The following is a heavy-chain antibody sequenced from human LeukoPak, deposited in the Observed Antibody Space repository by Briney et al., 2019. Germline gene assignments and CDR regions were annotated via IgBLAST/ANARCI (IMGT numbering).Heavy chain of an antibody. Sequence: ASVKVSCKASGYTFSNYGVSWVRHAPGQGLEWMGWISAYNGNTDYAQKFQGRVTMTADTSTSTAYMELRGLRSDDTAVYYCARDRSSSSDWGQGTLVTVSS. V-gene: IGHV1-18*01. CDR1: GYTFSNYG. J-gene: IGHJ4*02. D-gene: IGHD6-6*01. CDR2: ISAYNGNT. CDR3: ARDRSSSSD.